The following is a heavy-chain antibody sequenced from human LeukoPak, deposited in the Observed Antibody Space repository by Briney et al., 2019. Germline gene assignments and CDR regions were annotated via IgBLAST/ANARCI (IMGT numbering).Heavy chain of an antibody. Sequence: PGGSLRLSCAASGFTFSSYWMHWVRQAPGKGLVWVSRVNSDGTATTYADSVEGRFTISRDNAKNTVYLQMNSLRAEDTAIYYCIRTLIVATSPYMDVWGKGTTVTVSS. CDR3: IRTLIVATSPYMDV. CDR2: VNSDGTAT. D-gene: IGHD5-12*01. V-gene: IGHV3-74*01. J-gene: IGHJ6*03. CDR1: GFTFSSYW.